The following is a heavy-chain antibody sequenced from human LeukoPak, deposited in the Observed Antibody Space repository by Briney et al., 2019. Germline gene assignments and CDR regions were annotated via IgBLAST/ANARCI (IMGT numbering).Heavy chain of an antibody. D-gene: IGHD3-22*01. Sequence: GGSLRLSCAVSGFTFNTYVMGWVRQAPGKGLEWVSGISVSGGSTYYADSVKGRFTISRDNSKNTLYLQMNSLRAEDTAVYYCARDAVYYDSSGYRLGYYYMDVWGKGTTVTISS. V-gene: IGHV3-23*01. CDR2: ISVSGGST. J-gene: IGHJ6*03. CDR3: ARDAVYYDSSGYRLGYYYMDV. CDR1: GFTFNTYV.